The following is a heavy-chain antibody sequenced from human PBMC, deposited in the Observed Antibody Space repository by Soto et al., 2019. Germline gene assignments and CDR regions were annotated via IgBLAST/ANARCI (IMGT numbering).Heavy chain of an antibody. V-gene: IGHV3-53*01. J-gene: IGHJ4*02. Sequence: GGSLRLSCAASGFIVSNNSMSWVRQSPGQGLEWVSIFYSGGSTYYTDSVKGLFSISRDNSKNTLFPQMNSLIAEDTAVYYCATEYYDILTGYLKSGFDYWGQGTLVTVSS. CDR1: GFIVSNNS. CDR2: FYSGGST. D-gene: IGHD3-9*01. CDR3: ATEYYDILTGYLKSGFDY.